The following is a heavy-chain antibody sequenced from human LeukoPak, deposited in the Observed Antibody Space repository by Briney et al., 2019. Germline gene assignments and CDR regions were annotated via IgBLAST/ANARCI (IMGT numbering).Heavy chain of an antibody. CDR2: INWNGGST. J-gene: IGHJ4*02. D-gene: IGHD6-13*01. Sequence: GWSLSLSWAGSGFTFDDDGMSSVRPTPGKGLEWASFINWNGGSTGYAASVKGRFTISRDNAKNSLYLQMNSLRAEDTALYYCARSAAAGNYWGQGTLVTVSS. CDR3: ARSAAAGNY. CDR1: GFTFDDDG. V-gene: IGHV3-20*04.